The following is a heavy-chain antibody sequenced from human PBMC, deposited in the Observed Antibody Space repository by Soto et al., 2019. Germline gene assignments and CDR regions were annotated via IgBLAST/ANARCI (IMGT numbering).Heavy chain of an antibody. D-gene: IGHD1-1*01. J-gene: IGHJ4*02. CDR2: IYHSGST. CDR1: GYSISSGYY. CDR3: ARVLAGERFDY. V-gene: IGHV4-38-2*01. Sequence: TSETLSLTCAVSGYSISSGYYWGWIRQPPGKGLEWIGSIYHSGSTYYNPSLKSRVTISVDTSKNQFSLKLSSVTAADTAVYYCARVLAGERFDYWGQGTLVTVSS.